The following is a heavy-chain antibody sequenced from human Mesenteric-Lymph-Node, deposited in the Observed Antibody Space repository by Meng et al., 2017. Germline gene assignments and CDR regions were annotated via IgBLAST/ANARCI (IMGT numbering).Heavy chain of an antibody. V-gene: IGHV3-30-3*01. J-gene: IGHJ5*02. CDR1: GFTFTDYA. Sequence: QVQLVESGGGVVQPGGSLRLSCAASGFTFTDYAMHWFRQAPGKGLEWVAIVSHDGNSGCYADSVKGRFSISRDNFRNTQYLQMNSLRPEDTAVYYCARDKSHYDGRSGWFDPWGQGTLVTVSS. CDR2: VSHDGNSG. CDR3: ARDKSHYDGRSGWFDP. D-gene: IGHD3-16*01.